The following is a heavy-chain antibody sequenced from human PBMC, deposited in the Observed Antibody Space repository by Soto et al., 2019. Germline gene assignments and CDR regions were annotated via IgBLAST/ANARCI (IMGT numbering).Heavy chain of an antibody. D-gene: IGHD3-3*01. V-gene: IGHV1-2*02. CDR2: INPATGAA. Sequence: QLHLVQSGAVVKKPGASVTVSCSASGYPVTAYYMHWVRQAPGRGLEWMGGINPATGAAKYTQTFQCGVTLTRDPSTSTVFMELSGLTSEDTAFFYCARGGGVGVAGSAAFDMWGQGTLVTVSS. J-gene: IGHJ3*02. CDR1: GYPVTAYY. CDR3: ARGGGVGVAGSAAFDM.